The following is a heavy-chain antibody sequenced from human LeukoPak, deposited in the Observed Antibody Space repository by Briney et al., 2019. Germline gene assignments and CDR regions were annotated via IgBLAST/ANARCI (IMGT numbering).Heavy chain of an antibody. CDR2: IYYSGST. V-gene: IGHV4-39*07. D-gene: IGHD3-22*01. Sequence: NPSETLSLTCTVSGGSISSSSYYWGWIRQPPGKGLEWIGSIYYSGSTYYNPSLKSRVTISVDTSKNQFSLKLSSVTAADTAVYYCARGSMIVDGMDVWGQGTTVTVSS. CDR3: ARGSMIVDGMDV. J-gene: IGHJ6*02. CDR1: GGSISSSSYY.